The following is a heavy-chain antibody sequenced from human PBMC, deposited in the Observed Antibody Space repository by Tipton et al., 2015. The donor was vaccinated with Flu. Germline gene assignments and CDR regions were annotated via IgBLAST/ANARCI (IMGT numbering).Heavy chain of an antibody. D-gene: IGHD1-1*01. CDR3: ARGVWNAGASYYFDS. V-gene: IGHV4-4*07. J-gene: IGHJ4*02. CDR2: IYTSGNT. CDR1: GGSMTQDY. Sequence: LRLSCTVSGGSMTQDYWSWFRQPAGMGLEWVGRIYTSGNTNYNPSLESRITVSLDTSKNQFSLRLSSVTAADTAVYYCARGVWNAGASYYFDSWGQGALVTVSS.